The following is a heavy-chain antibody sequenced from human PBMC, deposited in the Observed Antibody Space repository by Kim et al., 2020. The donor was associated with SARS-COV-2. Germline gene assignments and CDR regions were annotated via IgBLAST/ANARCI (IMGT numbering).Heavy chain of an antibody. CDR3: AKASLLRYFDWLLPFDY. D-gene: IGHD3-9*01. Sequence: VTGRFTISRHNSKNTLYLQMNSLRAEDTAVYYCAKASLLRYFDWLLPFDYWGQGTLVTVSS. J-gene: IGHJ4*02. V-gene: IGHV3-23*01.